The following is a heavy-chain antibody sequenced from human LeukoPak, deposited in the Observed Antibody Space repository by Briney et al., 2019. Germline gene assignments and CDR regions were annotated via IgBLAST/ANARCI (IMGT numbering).Heavy chain of an antibody. CDR2: IYYSGST. D-gene: IGHD3-22*01. J-gene: IGHJ1*01. V-gene: IGHV4-59*01. CDR1: GGSISGYY. Sequence: SETLSLTCTVSGGSISGYYWSWVRQPPGKGLEWVAYIYYSGSTNYNPSLKSRATILVDTSKNQFSLKLTSVTAADTAVYYCARLSSGRPHEYFQHWGQGTLVTVSS. CDR3: ARLSSGRPHEYFQH.